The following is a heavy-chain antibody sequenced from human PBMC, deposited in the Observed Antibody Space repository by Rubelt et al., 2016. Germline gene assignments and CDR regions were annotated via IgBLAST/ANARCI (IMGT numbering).Heavy chain of an antibody. CDR1: GGSISSSGYY. V-gene: IGHV4-39*01. CDR3: ARHDTGSFLFDF. Sequence: QLQLQESGPGLVKPSETLSLTCTVSGGSISSSGYYWGWIRQPPGKGLECIGTMYYSGSTYYNPSLKSRVTISVDKSRSQFSLKRGSVTAADTAVYDWARHDTGSFLFDFWGQGTPVTVSS. J-gene: IGHJ4*02. D-gene: IGHD1-26*01. CDR2: MYYSGST.